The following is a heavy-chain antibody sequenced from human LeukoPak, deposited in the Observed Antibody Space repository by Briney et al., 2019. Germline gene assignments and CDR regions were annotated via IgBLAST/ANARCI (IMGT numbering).Heavy chain of an antibody. CDR1: GFTFDDCG. V-gene: IGHV3-20*04. Sequence: PGGSLRLSCAASGFTFDDCGMSWVRQAPGEGLEWVSGINWNGGSTGYADSVKGRFTISRDNAKNTLYLQMNSLRAEDTARYYCARSGGIIDYWGQGTLVTVSS. CDR2: INWNGGST. CDR3: ARSGGIIDY. D-gene: IGHD3-10*01. J-gene: IGHJ4*02.